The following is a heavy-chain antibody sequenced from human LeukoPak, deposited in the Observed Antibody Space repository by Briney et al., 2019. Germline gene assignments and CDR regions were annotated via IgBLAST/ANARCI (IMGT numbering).Heavy chain of an antibody. Sequence: SSVKVSCKASGGALSSYAIIWVPQAPGQGRESMGGIIPIFGTANHAQKFQGRVTITADESTSTAYMELSSLRSEDTAVYYCARGPGYCSSTSCYNYYYYYYMDVWGKGTTVTVSS. V-gene: IGHV1-69*01. J-gene: IGHJ6*03. D-gene: IGHD2-2*02. CDR2: IIPIFGTA. CDR3: ARGPGYCSSTSCYNYYYYYYMDV. CDR1: GGALSSYA.